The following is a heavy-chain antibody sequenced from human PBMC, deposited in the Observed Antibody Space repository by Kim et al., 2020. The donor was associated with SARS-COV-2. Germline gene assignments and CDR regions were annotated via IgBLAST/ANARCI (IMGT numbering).Heavy chain of an antibody. Sequence: SETLSLTCAVYGGPFSDYYCTWIRQPPGKGLEWIGEIHPSGTTNYNPSLNSRVTMSLDTSKSQFSLKLSSVTAADTAVYYCSRGREEYKMGNYWGQGTLV. CDR1: GGPFSDYY. D-gene: IGHD7-27*01. CDR3: SRGREEYKMGNY. J-gene: IGHJ4*02. V-gene: IGHV4-34*01. CDR2: IHPSGTT.